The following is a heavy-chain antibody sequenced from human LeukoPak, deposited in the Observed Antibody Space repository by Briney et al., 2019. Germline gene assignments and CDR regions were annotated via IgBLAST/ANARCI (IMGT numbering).Heavy chain of an antibody. D-gene: IGHD3-10*01. CDR3: AKDQKDYYGSGSHFDY. CDR2: IIGSGDNT. J-gene: IGHJ4*02. CDR1: GFSLSGYA. V-gene: IGHV3-23*01. Sequence: GGSLRLSCAPSGFSLSGYAMSWVPQAPGKGLKGVSSIIGSGDNTNYADSVKGRFTISRDNSKNTLFLQMNSLRAEDTAVYYCAKDQKDYYGSGSHFDYWGQGTLVTVSS.